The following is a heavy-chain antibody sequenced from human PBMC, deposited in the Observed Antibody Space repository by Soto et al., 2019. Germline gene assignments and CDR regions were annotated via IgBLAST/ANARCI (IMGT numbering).Heavy chain of an antibody. D-gene: IGHD4-17*01. J-gene: IGHJ6*02. CDR3: ARHYCDYKDYYYYYGMDV. CDR1: GGTFSSYA. Sequence: QVQLVQSGAEVKQPGSSVKVSCKASGGTFSSYAISWVRQAPGQGLEWMGGIIPIFGTANYAQKFQGRVTITADESTNTAYMELSSLRSEDTAVYYCARHYCDYKDYYYYYGMDVWGQGTTVTVSS. V-gene: IGHV1-69*12. CDR2: IIPIFGTA.